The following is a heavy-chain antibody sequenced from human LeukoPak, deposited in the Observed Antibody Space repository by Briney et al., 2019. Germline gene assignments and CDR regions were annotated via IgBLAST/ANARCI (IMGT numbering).Heavy chain of an antibody. J-gene: IGHJ4*02. CDR1: GGSISSYY. CDR2: IYNSGSST. CDR3: VRDRELTY. V-gene: IGHV4-59*01. Sequence: SETLSLTCTVSGGSISSYYWSWIRQPPGKGLEWIGYIYNSGSSTIYNPSLKSRVTISVDTSKNQFSLRLSSVTAADTAVYFCVRDRELTYWGQGTLVTVSS. D-gene: IGHD3-10*01.